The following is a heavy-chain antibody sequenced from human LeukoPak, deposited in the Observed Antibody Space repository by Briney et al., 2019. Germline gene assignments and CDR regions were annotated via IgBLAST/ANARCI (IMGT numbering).Heavy chain of an antibody. Sequence: SVKVSCKASGGTFSSYAISWVRQAPGQGLEWMGRIIPILGIANYAQKFQGRVTITADKSTSTAYMELSSLRSEDTAVYYCARSLFYSRGWGPQPYYYYGMDVWGQGTTVTVSS. J-gene: IGHJ6*02. CDR3: ARSLFYSRGWGPQPYYYYGMDV. CDR2: IIPILGIA. CDR1: GGTFSSYA. D-gene: IGHD6-19*01. V-gene: IGHV1-69*04.